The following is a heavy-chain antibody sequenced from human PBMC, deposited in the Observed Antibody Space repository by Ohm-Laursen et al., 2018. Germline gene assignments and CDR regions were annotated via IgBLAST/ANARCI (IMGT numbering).Heavy chain of an antibody. Sequence: SLRLSCTASGFTFSSYEMNWVRQAPGKGLEWVSYITSSGSTIYYADSVKGRLTISRDNAKNSLYLQMNSLRAEDTAVYYCARDRLRWTHYYYYGMDVWGQGTTVTVSS. D-gene: IGHD4-23*01. J-gene: IGHJ6*02. CDR2: ITSSGSTI. V-gene: IGHV3-48*03. CDR1: GFTFSSYE. CDR3: ARDRLRWTHYYYYGMDV.